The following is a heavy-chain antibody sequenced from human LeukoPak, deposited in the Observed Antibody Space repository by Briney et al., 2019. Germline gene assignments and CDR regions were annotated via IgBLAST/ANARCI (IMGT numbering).Heavy chain of an antibody. V-gene: IGHV1-69*13. D-gene: IGHD3-10*01. CDR1: GGTFSSYA. CDR3: ARVPYYYGSGGHYFDY. J-gene: IGHJ4*02. Sequence: SVKVSCKASGGTFSSYAISWVRQAPGQGLEWMGGIIPILGTANYAQKFQGRVTITADESTSTAYMELSSLRSEDTAVYYCARVPYYYGSGGHYFDYWGQGTLVTVSS. CDR2: IIPILGTA.